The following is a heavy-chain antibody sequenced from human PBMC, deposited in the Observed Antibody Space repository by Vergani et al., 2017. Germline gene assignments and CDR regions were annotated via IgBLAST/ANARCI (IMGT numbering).Heavy chain of an antibody. J-gene: IGHJ5*02. D-gene: IGHD1-1*01. Sequence: QVQLVESGGGVVQPGGSLRLSCAASGFTFSSYGMHWVRQAPGKGLEWVTFIRYDGSNKDYADSVKGRFTISRDNSKNTLYLQMNSRRAEDTAICYCAREPDWDDGINCDWFDPWREGNLVTV. CDR3: AREPDWDDGINCDWFDP. V-gene: IGHV3-30*02. CDR1: GFTFSSYG. CDR2: IRYDGSNK.